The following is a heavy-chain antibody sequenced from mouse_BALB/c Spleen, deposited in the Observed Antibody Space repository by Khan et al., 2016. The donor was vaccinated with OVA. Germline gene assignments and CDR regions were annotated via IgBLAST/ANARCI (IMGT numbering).Heavy chain of an antibody. CDR3: ARGRITPWYFDY. D-gene: IGHD1-1*01. J-gene: IGHJ2*01. CDR1: GYTFTSYW. Sequence: QVQLKESGTELARPGASVKLSCKASGYTFTSYWMQWVKQRPGQGLEWIGAVYPGDGNTRYTQKFKGKATLTADKSSSTAYIQLSSLASEDSAVYYCARGRITPWYFDYWGQGTTLTVSS. V-gene: IGHV1-87*01. CDR2: VYPGDGNT.